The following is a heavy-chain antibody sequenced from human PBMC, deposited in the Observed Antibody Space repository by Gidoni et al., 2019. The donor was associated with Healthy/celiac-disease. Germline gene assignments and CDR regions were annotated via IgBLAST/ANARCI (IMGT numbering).Heavy chain of an antibody. Sequence: QLQLQESGPGLVTPSETLSLTCTVSGGSISSSSYYWGWIRQPPGKGLEWIGSIYYSGSTYYNPSLKSRVTISVDTSKNQFSLKLSSVTAADTAVYYCASGYSSSPVDYWGQGTLVTVSS. J-gene: IGHJ4*02. V-gene: IGHV4-39*01. D-gene: IGHD6-13*01. CDR3: ASGYSSSPVDY. CDR2: IYYSGST. CDR1: GGSISSSSYY.